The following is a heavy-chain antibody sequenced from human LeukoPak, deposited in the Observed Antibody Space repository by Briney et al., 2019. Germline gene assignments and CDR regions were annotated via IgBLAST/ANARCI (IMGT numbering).Heavy chain of an antibody. Sequence: ASVKVSCKASGYNFITYAMNWVRQAPGQGLEWMGLINPSGSSTLYAQKFQGRVTMTRDMSTTTDYMELSSLRSEDTAVYYCARDNSVGDIAWWFDPWGQGTLVTVSS. V-gene: IGHV1-46*01. CDR2: INPSGSST. J-gene: IGHJ5*02. CDR3: ARDNSVGDIAWWFDP. CDR1: GYNFITYA. D-gene: IGHD3-16*02.